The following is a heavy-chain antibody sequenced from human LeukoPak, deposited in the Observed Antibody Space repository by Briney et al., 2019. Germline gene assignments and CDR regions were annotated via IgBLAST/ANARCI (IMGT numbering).Heavy chain of an antibody. V-gene: IGHV4-4*07. CDR2: IYISGST. Sequence: NSSETLSLTCTVSGGSISSYYWSWIRQPAGKGLEWIGRIYISGSTNYNPSLKSRVTMSVDTSKNQFSLKLSSVTAADTAVYYCARDVKSPGPYAFDIWGQGTMVTVSS. CDR3: ARDVKSPGPYAFDI. J-gene: IGHJ3*02. CDR1: GGSISSYY.